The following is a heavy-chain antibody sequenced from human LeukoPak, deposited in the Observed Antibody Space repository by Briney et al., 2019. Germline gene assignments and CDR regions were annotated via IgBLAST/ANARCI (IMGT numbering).Heavy chain of an antibody. D-gene: IGHD5-18*01. J-gene: IGHJ3*02. V-gene: IGHV4-61*02. CDR3: ARARVQLWSSDAFDI. Sequence: SQTLSLTCTVSGGSISGGSYYWSWIRQPAGKGLERIGRIYTSESTNYNPSLKSRVTISVDTSKNQFSLKLSSVTAADTAVYYCARARVQLWSSDAFDIWGQGTMVTVSS. CDR2: IYTSEST. CDR1: GGSISGGSYY.